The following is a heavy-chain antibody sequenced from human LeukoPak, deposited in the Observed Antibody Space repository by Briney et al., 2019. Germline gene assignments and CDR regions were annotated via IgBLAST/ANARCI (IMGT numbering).Heavy chain of an antibody. J-gene: IGHJ6*03. CDR1: GGSFSGYY. V-gene: IGHV4-34*01. CDR3: ARAGSSYYYYYYMDV. Sequence: PSETLSLTCAVYGGSFSGYYWSWIRQPPGKGLEWIGEINRSGSTNYNPSLKSRVTISVDTSKNQFSLKLSSVTAADTAVYYCARAGSSYYYYYYMDVWGKGTTVTVSS. D-gene: IGHD2-2*01. CDR2: INRSGST.